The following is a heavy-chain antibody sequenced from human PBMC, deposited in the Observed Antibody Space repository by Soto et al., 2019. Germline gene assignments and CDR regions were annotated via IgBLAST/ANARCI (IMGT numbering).Heavy chain of an antibody. CDR3: ARDVGAKQIPGNTFDY. CDR1: GYTFTGYY. Sequence: ASVKVSCKASGYTFTGYYMHWVRQAPGQGLEWMGWINPNSGGTNYAQKFQGWVTMTRDTSISTAYMELSRLRSDDTAVYYCARDVGAKQIPGNTFDYWGPGTLVTVSS. V-gene: IGHV1-2*04. D-gene: IGHD1-26*01. J-gene: IGHJ4*02. CDR2: INPNSGGT.